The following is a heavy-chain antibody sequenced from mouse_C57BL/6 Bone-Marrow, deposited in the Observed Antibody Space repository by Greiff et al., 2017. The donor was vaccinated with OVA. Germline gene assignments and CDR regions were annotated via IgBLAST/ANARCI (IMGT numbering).Heavy chain of an antibody. CDR2: IYPRSGNT. J-gene: IGHJ1*03. CDR3: ARGGLTTVVATRYFDV. V-gene: IGHV1-81*01. Sequence: QVQLQQSGAELARPGASVKLSCKASGYTFTSYGISWVKQRTGQGLEWIGEIYPRSGNTYYNEKFKGKATLTADKSSSTAYMELRSLTSEDSAVYFCARGGLTTVVATRYFDVWGTGTTVTVSS. D-gene: IGHD1-1*01. CDR1: GYTFTSYG.